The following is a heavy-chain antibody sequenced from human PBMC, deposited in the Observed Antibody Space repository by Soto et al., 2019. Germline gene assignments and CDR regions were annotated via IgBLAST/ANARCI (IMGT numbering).Heavy chain of an antibody. CDR2: IIPMLAAP. CDR1: GGSFRTYA. V-gene: IGHV1-69*13. D-gene: IGHD2-21*01. J-gene: IGHJ2*01. CDR3: ARVGPPSPSVIWFFDL. Sequence: GASVKVSCKASGGSFRTYAINWVRQAPGQGLEWMGGIIPMLAAPTYAQKFQGRLTITADESTTTVYVELSSLTSEDTAVYYCARVGPPSPSVIWFFDLWGRGTLVTVSS.